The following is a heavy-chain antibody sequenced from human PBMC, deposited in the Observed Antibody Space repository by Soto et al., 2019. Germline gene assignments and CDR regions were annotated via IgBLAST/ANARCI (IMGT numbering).Heavy chain of an antibody. V-gene: IGHV4-59*08. Sequence: QVQLQESGPGLVKPSETLSLTCTVSGGSISSYYWSWIRQPPGKGLERIGYIYYSGSTNYNPSLKSRVTISVDTYKNQFSLKLSSVTAADTDVYYCARLGVCSGGSCYYPYYFDYWGQGTLVTVSS. D-gene: IGHD2-15*01. CDR1: GGSISSYY. CDR3: ARLGVCSGGSCYYPYYFDY. CDR2: IYYSGST. J-gene: IGHJ4*02.